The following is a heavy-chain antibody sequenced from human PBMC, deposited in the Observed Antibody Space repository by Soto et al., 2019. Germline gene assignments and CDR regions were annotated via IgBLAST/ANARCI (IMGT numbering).Heavy chain of an antibody. CDR1: GYTFRNYG. CDR3: ARDEGFLRS. CDR2: ISACDGHS. Sequence: QAQLVQSGAEMKKPGASVKVSCKASGYTFRNYGITWVRQAPGQGLEWMGWISACDGHSNYAQNLQGRVTMTTDTSTNTAYMELRSLRSDDTAVYYCARDEGFLRSWGQGTLVAVSS. D-gene: IGHD3-3*01. V-gene: IGHV1-18*01. J-gene: IGHJ5*02.